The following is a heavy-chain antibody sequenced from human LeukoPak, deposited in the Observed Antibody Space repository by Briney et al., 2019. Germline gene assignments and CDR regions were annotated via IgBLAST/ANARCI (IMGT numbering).Heavy chain of an antibody. Sequence: ASVKVSCKASGYTFTGYYMHWVRQAPGQRLEWMGWINPNSGGTNYAQKFQGRVTMTRDTSISTAYMELSRLRSDDTAVYYCARQAGPSSSWENWFDPWGQGTLVTVSS. CDR3: ARQAGPSSSWENWFDP. CDR2: INPNSGGT. CDR1: GYTFTGYY. D-gene: IGHD6-13*01. V-gene: IGHV1-2*02. J-gene: IGHJ5*02.